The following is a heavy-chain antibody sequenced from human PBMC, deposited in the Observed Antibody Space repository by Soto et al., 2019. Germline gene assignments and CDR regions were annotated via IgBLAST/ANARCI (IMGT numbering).Heavy chain of an antibody. D-gene: IGHD3-16*01. CDR1: GFMFSAYT. V-gene: IGHV3-21*06. CDR2: VSDDGSYI. CDR3: ATPYYFNH. Sequence: GGSLRLSCAASGFMFSAYTMNWVRQAPGKGLEWLSSVSDDGSYIDYADSLRGRFTVSRDNARNSLYLQIDSLGVEDTAVYYCATPYYFNHWGPGTQVTVSS. J-gene: IGHJ1*01.